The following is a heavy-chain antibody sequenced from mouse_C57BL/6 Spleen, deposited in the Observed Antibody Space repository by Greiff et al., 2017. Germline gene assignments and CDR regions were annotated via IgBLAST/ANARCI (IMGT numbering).Heavy chain of an antibody. CDR3: ARPPHLYG. CDR2: ISSGGSYT. D-gene: IGHD1-1*02. V-gene: IGHV5-6*01. CDR1: GFTFSSYG. Sequence: EVKLVESGGDLVKPGGSLTLSCAASGFTFSSYGMSWVRQTPDKRLEWVATISSGGSYTYYPDSVKGRFTISRDNAKNTLYLQMSSLKSEDTAMYYGARPPHLYGWGQGTSVTVSS. J-gene: IGHJ4*01.